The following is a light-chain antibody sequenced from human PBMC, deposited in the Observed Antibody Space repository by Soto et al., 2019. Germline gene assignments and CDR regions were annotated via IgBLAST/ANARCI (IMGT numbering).Light chain of an antibody. CDR1: QGIRNN. V-gene: IGKV1-27*01. Sequence: DIQMTQSPSSLSASAGDRVTITCRASQGIRNNLAWYQQKPGKVPKLLIYAASTLQPGVPSRFSGSGSGTDFSLTISSLQTEDVATYDCQKYFSVPFTFGPGTKVELK. J-gene: IGKJ3*01. CDR2: AAS. CDR3: QKYFSVPFT.